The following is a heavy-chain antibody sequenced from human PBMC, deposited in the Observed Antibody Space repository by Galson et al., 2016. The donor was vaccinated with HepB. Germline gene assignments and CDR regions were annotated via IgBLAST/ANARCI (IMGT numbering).Heavy chain of an antibody. Sequence: SLRLSCAASGFTFSSYGMHWVRQAPGKGLEWVAVIWYDGSNKYYADSVKGRFTISRDNSKNTLYLQMNSLRAEDTAVYYWAREHYYDSSGYYYYYYGMDVWGQGTTVTVSS. D-gene: IGHD3-22*01. CDR2: IWYDGSNK. CDR3: AREHYYDSSGYYYYYYGMDV. V-gene: IGHV3-33*01. J-gene: IGHJ6*02. CDR1: GFTFSSYG.